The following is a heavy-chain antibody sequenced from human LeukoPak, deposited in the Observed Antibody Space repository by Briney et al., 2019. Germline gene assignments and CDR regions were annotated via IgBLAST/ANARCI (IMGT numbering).Heavy chain of an antibody. CDR3: ARGFYYGSGGVSWFDP. J-gene: IGHJ5*02. D-gene: IGHD3-10*01. CDR1: GYIFTGHY. CDR2: INPNSGGT. Sequence: ASVKVSCKASGYIFTGHYLQWVRQAPGQGLEWMGWINPNSGGTNYAQKFQGRVTMTRDTSISTAYMELSRLRSDDTAVYYCARGFYYGSGGVSWFDPWGQGTLVTVSS. V-gene: IGHV1-2*02.